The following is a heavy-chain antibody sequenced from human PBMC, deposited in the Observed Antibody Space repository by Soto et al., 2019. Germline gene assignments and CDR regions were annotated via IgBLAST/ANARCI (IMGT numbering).Heavy chain of an antibody. CDR3: AKGPRFLEWLLTVVVSYVDV. CDR2: ISYDGSNK. V-gene: IGHV3-30*18. Sequence: GSLRLSCAASGFTFSSYGMHWVRQAPGKGLEWVAVISYDGSNKYYADSVKGRFTISRDNSKNTLYLQMNSLRAEDTAVYYCAKGPRFLEWLLTVVVSYVDVWGKGTTVTVSS. CDR1: GFTFSSYG. J-gene: IGHJ6*03. D-gene: IGHD3-3*01.